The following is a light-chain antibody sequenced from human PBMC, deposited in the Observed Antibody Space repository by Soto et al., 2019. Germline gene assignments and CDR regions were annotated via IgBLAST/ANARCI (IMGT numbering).Light chain of an antibody. CDR2: GAS. CDR3: QQHTNWPLT. V-gene: IGKV3D-20*02. CDR1: QTIGSNY. Sequence: EIVLTQSPGTLSLSPGERATLSCRASQTIGSNYLAWYQLKPGQAPRLLIYGASNRATGIPARFSGSGSGTDFTLTISSLEPEDFAVYYCQQHTNWPLTFGGGTKVDI. J-gene: IGKJ4*01.